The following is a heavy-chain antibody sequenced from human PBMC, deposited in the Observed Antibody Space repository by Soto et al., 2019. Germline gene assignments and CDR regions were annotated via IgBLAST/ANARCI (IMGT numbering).Heavy chain of an antibody. D-gene: IGHD2-15*01. J-gene: IGHJ6*02. CDR3: ARDSYCSGGSCYTASYYGMDV. CDR2: IKQDGSEK. CDR1: GFSFSSYW. Sequence: GGSLRLSCAASGFSFSSYWMSWVRQAPGKGLEWVANIKQDGSEKYYVDSVKGRFTISRDNPKKSLYLQMNSRRAEDTAVYYCARDSYCSGGSCYTASYYGMDVWGQGTTVTVSS. V-gene: IGHV3-7*01.